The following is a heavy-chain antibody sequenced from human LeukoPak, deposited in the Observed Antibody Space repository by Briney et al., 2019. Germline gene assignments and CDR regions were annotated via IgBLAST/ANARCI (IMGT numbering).Heavy chain of an antibody. V-gene: IGHV3-11*05. J-gene: IGHJ4*02. CDR2: ISSSSSYT. Sequence: PGGSLRLSCAASGFTFSDYYMSWIRQAPGKGLEWVSYISSSSSYTNYADSVKGRFTISRDNAKNSLYLQMNSLRAEDTAVYYCAKERSSWYYFDYWGQGTLVTVSS. CDR1: GFTFSDYY. CDR3: AKERSSWYYFDY. D-gene: IGHD6-13*01.